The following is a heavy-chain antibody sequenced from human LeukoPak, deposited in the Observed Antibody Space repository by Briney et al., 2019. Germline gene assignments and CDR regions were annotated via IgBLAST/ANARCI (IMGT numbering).Heavy chain of an antibody. J-gene: IGHJ4*02. CDR2: IYNNGST. Sequence: PSQTLSLTCTVSGGSISSGGYYWSWIRQPPGKGLEWIGFIYNNGSTYYNPSLRSRITMSIDTSKNQFSLKLSSVTAADTAVYYCARVPQRDYGDNRFDYWGQGTPVTVSS. CDR1: GGSISSGGYY. D-gene: IGHD4-17*01. CDR3: ARVPQRDYGDNRFDY. V-gene: IGHV4-30-4*01.